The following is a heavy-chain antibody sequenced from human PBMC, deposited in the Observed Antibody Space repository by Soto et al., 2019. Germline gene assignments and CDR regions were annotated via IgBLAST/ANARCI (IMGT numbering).Heavy chain of an antibody. CDR3: ARSRPTVTTGVSF. D-gene: IGHD4-17*01. J-gene: IGHJ4*02. Sequence: EVQLVESGGGLVKPGGSLRLSCAASGFTFSSYSMNWVRQAPGKGLEWVSSISSSSSYIYYADSVKGRFTISRDNAKNSLYLKMNSRRAGDTAVYYCARSRPTVTTGVSFWGQGTLVTVSS. CDR1: GFTFSSYS. V-gene: IGHV3-21*01. CDR2: ISSSSSYI.